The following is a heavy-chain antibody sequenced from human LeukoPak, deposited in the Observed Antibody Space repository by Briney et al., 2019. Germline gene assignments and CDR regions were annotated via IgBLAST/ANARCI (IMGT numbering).Heavy chain of an antibody. CDR2: IWYDGSNK. CDR1: GFTFRSHG. J-gene: IGHJ4*02. Sequence: GTSLRLSCAASGFTFRSHGMHWVRQAPGKGLEWVAFIWYDGSNKYYTDSVKGRFTISRDNSKNTLYLQMSSLRAEDTAVYYCVKGRIAVAGTLGYWGQGTLVTVSS. V-gene: IGHV3-30*02. D-gene: IGHD6-19*01. CDR3: VKGRIAVAGTLGY.